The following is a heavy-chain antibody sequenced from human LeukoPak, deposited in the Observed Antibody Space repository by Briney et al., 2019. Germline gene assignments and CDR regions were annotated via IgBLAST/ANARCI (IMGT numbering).Heavy chain of an antibody. CDR3: AREGAP. Sequence: GGSLRLSCAVSGFTSTDYAMNWFRQAPGKGLEWLSYISRSSDTIYYADSVKGRFTISRDNAKSSLFLQMNTLRAEDTAVYYCAREGAPWGQGTLVTVSS. CDR2: ISRSSDTI. D-gene: IGHD1-26*01. J-gene: IGHJ4*02. CDR1: GFTSTDYA. V-gene: IGHV3-48*01.